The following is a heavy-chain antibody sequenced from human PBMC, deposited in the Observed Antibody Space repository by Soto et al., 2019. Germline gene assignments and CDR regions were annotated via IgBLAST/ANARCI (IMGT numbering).Heavy chain of an antibody. J-gene: IGHJ4*02. D-gene: IGHD3-22*01. Sequence: GGSLRLSCAAAVFDSEDFAMHWVRQAPGKGLEWVSLINSDGTDSYYMDSVRGRFTISRDNGKNSLYLQMDRLRPEDTAFYFCAKALYYYDSSPLDHWGQGTLVTVSS. CDR2: INSDGTDS. CDR3: AKALYYYDSSPLDH. V-gene: IGHV3-43D*04. CDR1: VFDSEDFA.